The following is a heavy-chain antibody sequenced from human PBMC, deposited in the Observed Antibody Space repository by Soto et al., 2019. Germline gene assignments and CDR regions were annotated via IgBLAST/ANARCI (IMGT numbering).Heavy chain of an antibody. Sequence: ASLKVSCKASCYTFTSYVISLVRQAPGKGLEWMGWISTYNGNTNYGQKLQGRVPMTTGTSTSTAYVELRSLRSDDTAAYDCARVVGVVPAPGAFDYWGQATLVTVSS. J-gene: IGHJ4*02. D-gene: IGHD2-2*01. CDR1: CYTFTSYV. CDR3: ARVVGVVPAPGAFDY. CDR2: ISTYNGNT. V-gene: IGHV1-18*01.